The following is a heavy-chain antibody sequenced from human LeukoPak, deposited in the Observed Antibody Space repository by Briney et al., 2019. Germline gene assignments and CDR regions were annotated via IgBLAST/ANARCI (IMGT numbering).Heavy chain of an antibody. J-gene: IGHJ3*01. Sequence: GESPKISCKDSGYLFTSYWIAWVRQRPGKGLEWMGIIYPGDSDTRYSPSFQGQVTISADKSINTAYLHWSSLKASDTAIYYCARQDGSGTYDAFDVWGQGTMVTV. V-gene: IGHV5-51*01. CDR1: GYLFTSYW. CDR3: ARQDGSGTYDAFDV. D-gene: IGHD3-10*01. CDR2: IYPGDSDT.